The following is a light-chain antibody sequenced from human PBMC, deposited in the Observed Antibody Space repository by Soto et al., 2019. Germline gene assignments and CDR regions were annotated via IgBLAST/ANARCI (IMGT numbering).Light chain of an antibody. J-gene: IGKJ1*01. Sequence: EIVLTQSPGTLSLSPGESATLSCRASQSVSSNSLAWYRRNPGQPPSLLIYGTSTRATDIPRRFSGSGSGTYFPLTITRLEPEDFAVYVCQQYGDSPPTFGQGTKVEVK. CDR3: QQYGDSPPT. CDR2: GTS. CDR1: QSVSSNS. V-gene: IGKV3-20*01.